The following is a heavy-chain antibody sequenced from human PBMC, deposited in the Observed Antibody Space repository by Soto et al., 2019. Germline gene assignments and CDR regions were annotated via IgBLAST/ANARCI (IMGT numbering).Heavy chain of an antibody. CDR2: IYPGDSDT. V-gene: IGHV5-51*01. Sequence: PGESLKISCKGSGYSFTSYWIGWVRQMPGKGLEWMGIIYPGDSDTRYSPSFQGQVTISADKSISTAYLQWSSLKASDTAMYYCARRAPFSNGGSYYYMDVWGKGTTVTVSS. D-gene: IGHD6-25*01. CDR1: GYSFTSYW. J-gene: IGHJ6*03. CDR3: ARRAPFSNGGSYYYMDV.